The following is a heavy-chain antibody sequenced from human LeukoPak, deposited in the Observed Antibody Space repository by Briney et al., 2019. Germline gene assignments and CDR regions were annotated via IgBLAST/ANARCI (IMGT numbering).Heavy chain of an antibody. CDR3: ARDHGTHSRGWYRGYYYYGMDV. CDR2: ISSSSSTI. CDR1: GFTFSSYS. Sequence: QPGGSLRLSCAASGFTFSSYSMNWVRQAPGKGLEWVSYISSSSSTIYYADSVKGRFTVSRDNAKNSLYLQMNSLRDEDTAVYYCARDHGTHSRGWYRGYYYYGMDVWGQGTTVTVSS. V-gene: IGHV3-48*02. J-gene: IGHJ6*02. D-gene: IGHD6-19*01.